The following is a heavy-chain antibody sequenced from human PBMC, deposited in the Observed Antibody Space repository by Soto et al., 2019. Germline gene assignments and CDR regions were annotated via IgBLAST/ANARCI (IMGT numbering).Heavy chain of an antibody. D-gene: IGHD4-17*01. CDR1: GGSISNYY. V-gene: IGHV4-4*07. Sequence: QVQLQESGPGLVKPSETLSLSCTVSGGSISNYYWSWIRQPAGKGLEWIGRIYSSGRTNYNPSLKSRVTVSLDTSKNQFSLKLSSVTAADTAVYYCARATRDYGDYGYFDYWGQGILVIVSS. J-gene: IGHJ4*02. CDR3: ARATRDYGDYGYFDY. CDR2: IYSSGRT.